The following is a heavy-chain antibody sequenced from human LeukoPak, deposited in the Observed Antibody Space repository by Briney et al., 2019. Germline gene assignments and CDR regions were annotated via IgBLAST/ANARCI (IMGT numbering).Heavy chain of an antibody. D-gene: IGHD3-10*01. CDR2: ISSDSRTI. V-gene: IGHV3-48*02. CDR1: GFTFSSYS. CDR3: ARYGSGTSYITKYFDY. Sequence: GGSLRLSCAASGFTFSSYSMNWVRQAPGKGLEWVSYISSDSRTIYYADSVKGRFTISRDNAKNSLYLQMKSLRDEDTAVYYCARYGSGTSYITKYFDYWGQGTLVTVSS. J-gene: IGHJ4*02.